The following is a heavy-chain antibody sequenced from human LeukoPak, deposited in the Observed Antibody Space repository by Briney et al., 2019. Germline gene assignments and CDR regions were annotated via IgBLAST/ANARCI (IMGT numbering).Heavy chain of an antibody. CDR3: ARDKKDGYVFDY. V-gene: IGHV3-21*01. CDR1: GFTFSSYS. Sequence: PGGSLRLSCAASGFTFSSYSMNWVRQAPGKGLEWVSSISSSSSYIYYADSVKGRFTISRDNAKNSLYLQMNSLRAEDTAVNYCARDKKDGYVFDYWGQGTLVTVSS. D-gene: IGHD5-24*01. J-gene: IGHJ4*02. CDR2: ISSSSSYI.